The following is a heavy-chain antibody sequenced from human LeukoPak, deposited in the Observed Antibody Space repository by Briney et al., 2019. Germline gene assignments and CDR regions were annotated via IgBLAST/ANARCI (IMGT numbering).Heavy chain of an antibody. J-gene: IGHJ4*02. D-gene: IGHD3-10*01. CDR2: ISGSGGST. Sequence: PGASLRLSCEASGFTFSSYAMSWVRQAPGKGLEWVSAISGSGGSTYYADSVKGRFTISRDNSKNTLYLQMNSLRAEDTAVYYCAKGLPFGGFHEGGVPEVYWGQGNLVTVSS. CDR3: AKGLPFGGFHEGGVPEVY. V-gene: IGHV3-23*01. CDR1: GFTFSSYA.